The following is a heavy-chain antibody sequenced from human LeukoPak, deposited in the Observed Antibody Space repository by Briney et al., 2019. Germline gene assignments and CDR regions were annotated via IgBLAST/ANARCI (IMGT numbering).Heavy chain of an antibody. CDR1: GFTFGSLA. CDR2: ISASGHYI. Sequence: GGSLRLSCEASGFTFGSLAMSWVRQAPGKGLEWLSGISASGHYIYYADSVKGRFTISRDNAKNTLYIEMNSLRAEDTAMYYCARDGSWGDYQFYFYMDVWGKGTTVTVSS. D-gene: IGHD2-2*01. J-gene: IGHJ6*03. CDR3: ARDGSWGDYQFYFYMDV. V-gene: IGHV3-23*01.